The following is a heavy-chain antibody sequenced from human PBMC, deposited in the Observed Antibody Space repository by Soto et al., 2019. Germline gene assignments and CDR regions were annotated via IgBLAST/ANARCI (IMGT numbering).Heavy chain of an antibody. CDR1: GLTFTSSA. CDR2: IVVGSGNT. CDR3: AAGTSLPSFDY. J-gene: IGHJ4*02. Sequence: SVKVSCKASGLTFTSSAMQWVRQARGQRLEWIGWIVVGSGNTNYAQKFQERVTITRDMSTSTAYMELSSLRSEDTAVFYCAAGTSLPSFDYWGQGTLVTVSS. V-gene: IGHV1-58*02. D-gene: IGHD1-26*01.